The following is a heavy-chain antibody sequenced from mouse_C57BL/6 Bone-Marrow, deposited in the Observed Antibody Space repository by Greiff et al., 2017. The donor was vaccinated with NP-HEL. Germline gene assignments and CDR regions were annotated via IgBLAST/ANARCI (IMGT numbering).Heavy chain of an antibody. CDR2: INPNYGTT. CDR3: ARNPSYYRNWNAMDY. D-gene: IGHD2-5*01. J-gene: IGHJ4*01. Sequence: VQLKESGPELVKPGASVKLSCKASGYSFTDYNMNWVKQSNGKSLEWIGVINPNYGTTSYNQKFKGKATLTVAQSSSTAYMQLNSLTSEDSAVYYCARNPSYYRNWNAMDYWGQGTSVTVSS. CDR1: GYSFTDYN. V-gene: IGHV1-39*01.